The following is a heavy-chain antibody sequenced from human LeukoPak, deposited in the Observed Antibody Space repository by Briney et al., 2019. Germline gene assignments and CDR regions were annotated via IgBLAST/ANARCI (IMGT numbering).Heavy chain of an antibody. CDR2: ISGSGGST. CDR1: GFTFSSYA. Sequence: GGSLRLSCAASGFTFSSYAMSWVRQAPGKGLEWVSAISGSGGSTCYADSVKGRFTISRDNSKNTLYLQMNSLRAEDTAVYYCAKAPPRLTTVTTFLHWGQGTLVTVSS. J-gene: IGHJ4*02. CDR3: AKAPPRLTTVTTFLH. V-gene: IGHV3-23*01. D-gene: IGHD4-11*01.